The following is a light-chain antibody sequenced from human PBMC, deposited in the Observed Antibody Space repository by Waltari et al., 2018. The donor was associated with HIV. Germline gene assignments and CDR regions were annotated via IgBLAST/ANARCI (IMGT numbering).Light chain of an antibody. CDR3: AAWDDSLSGSYV. J-gene: IGLJ1*01. V-gene: IGLV1-47*01. Sequence: QSVLTQPPSASGTPGQRVTISCSGSSFNVGRNFVSWYQQVPGTAPNVLIVRDNQRPSGVPDRFSGSKSGASASLAISGLRSEDEADYYCAAWDDSLSGSYVFGPGTKVTVL. CDR2: RDN. CDR1: SFNVGRNF.